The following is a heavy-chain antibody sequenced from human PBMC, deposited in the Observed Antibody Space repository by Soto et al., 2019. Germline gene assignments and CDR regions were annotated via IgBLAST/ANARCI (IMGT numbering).Heavy chain of an antibody. Sequence: GASVTVSCKASVYTFTSYYMHWVRQAPGQGLEWMGIINPSGGSTSYAQKFQGRVTMTRDTSTSTVYMELSSLRSEDTAVYYCAGPMTTVNAFDYWGQGTLVTVSS. V-gene: IGHV1-46*01. J-gene: IGHJ4*02. CDR3: AGPMTTVNAFDY. CDR2: INPSGGST. D-gene: IGHD4-17*01. CDR1: VYTFTSYY.